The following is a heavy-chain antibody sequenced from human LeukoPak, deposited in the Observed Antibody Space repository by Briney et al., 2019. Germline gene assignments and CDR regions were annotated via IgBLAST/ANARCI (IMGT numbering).Heavy chain of an antibody. CDR3: ASLYCSGGSCYYYYYMDV. Sequence: GGSLRLSCAASGFTVSSNYMSWVRQAPGKGLEWVSVIYSGGSTYYADSVKGRSTISRDNSKNTLYLQMNSLRAEDTAVYYCASLYCSGGSCYYYYYMDVWGKGTTVIVS. CDR2: IYSGGST. J-gene: IGHJ6*03. D-gene: IGHD2-15*01. CDR1: GFTVSSNY. V-gene: IGHV3-53*01.